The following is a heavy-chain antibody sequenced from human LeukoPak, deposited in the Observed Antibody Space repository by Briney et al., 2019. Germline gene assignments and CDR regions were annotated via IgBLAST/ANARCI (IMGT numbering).Heavy chain of an antibody. J-gene: IGHJ3*02. Sequence: PSETLSLTCTVSGGSISKNYWRWIRQPPGKGLEWIGNIYYTGSTNYNPSLKSRVTISIDTSKNQFSLKLSSVTAADTAVYYCARGYSFYAFDIWGRGTVVTVSS. D-gene: IGHD2-21*01. CDR3: ARGYSFYAFDI. CDR2: IYYTGST. V-gene: IGHV4-59*01. CDR1: GGSISKNY.